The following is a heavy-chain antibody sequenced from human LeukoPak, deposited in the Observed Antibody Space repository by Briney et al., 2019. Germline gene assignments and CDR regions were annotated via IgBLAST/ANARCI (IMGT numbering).Heavy chain of an antibody. J-gene: IGHJ4*02. CDR3: ARDRWDTSGYYSTFDY. D-gene: IGHD3-22*01. CDR2: IDYSGST. V-gene: IGHV4-30-4*08. CDR1: GGSISSSDYY. Sequence: SQTLCLTCTVSGGSISSSDYYWSWIRQPPGKGLEWIGYIDYSGSTYYNPSLKSRVTISLDTSKNQFSLRLTSVTAADTAAYYCARDRWDTSGYYSTFDYWGRGTQVTVSS.